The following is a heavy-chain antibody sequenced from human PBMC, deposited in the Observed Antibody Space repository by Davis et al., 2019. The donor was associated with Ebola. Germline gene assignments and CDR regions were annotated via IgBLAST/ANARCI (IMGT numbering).Heavy chain of an antibody. CDR3: ARTDSSSWVGYFDY. D-gene: IGHD6-13*01. CDR2: MYYSGST. Sequence: SETLSLTCAVYGGPFSGYFWSWIRQSPGKGLEWIGYMYYSGSTNYNPSLKSRVTISVDTSKNQFSLKLSSVTAADTAVYYCARTDSSSWVGYFDYWGQGTLVTVSS. V-gene: IGHV4-59*01. CDR1: GGPFSGYF. J-gene: IGHJ4*02.